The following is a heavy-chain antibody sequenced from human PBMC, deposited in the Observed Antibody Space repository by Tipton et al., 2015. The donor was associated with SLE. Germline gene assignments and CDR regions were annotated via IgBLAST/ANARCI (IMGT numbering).Heavy chain of an antibody. CDR2: VDYSGST. J-gene: IGHJ3*02. CDR1: GASVGHSSYY. Sequence: TLSLTCTVSGASVGHSSYYWGWIRQPPGTRLEWIGSVDYSGSTYFNPSPKSRVTISVDTSKNQFSLKLTSVTAADTAAYYCARRGFRDLTSFDTWGQGTMVTVSS. D-gene: IGHD3-10*01. V-gene: IGHV4-39*07. CDR3: ARRGFRDLTSFDT.